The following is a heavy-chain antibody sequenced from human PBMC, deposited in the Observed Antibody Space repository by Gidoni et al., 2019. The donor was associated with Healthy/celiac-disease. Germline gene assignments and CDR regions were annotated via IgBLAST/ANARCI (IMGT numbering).Heavy chain of an antibody. D-gene: IGHD6-6*01. V-gene: IGHV3-30-3*01. Sequence: RQAPGKGLEWVAVISYDGSNKYYADSVKGRFTISRDNSKNTLYLQMNSLRAEDTAVYYCARVSDSSSSGSGYYYYYGMDVWGQGTTVTVSS. CDR3: ARVSDSSSSGSGYYYYYGMDV. CDR2: ISYDGSNK. J-gene: IGHJ6*02.